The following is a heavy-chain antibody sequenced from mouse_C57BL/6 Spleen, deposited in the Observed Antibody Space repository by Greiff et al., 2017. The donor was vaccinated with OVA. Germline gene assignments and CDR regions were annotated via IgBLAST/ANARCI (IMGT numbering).Heavy chain of an antibody. V-gene: IGHV5-17*01. CDR2: ISSGSSTI. J-gene: IGHJ4*01. Sequence: EVQLVESGGGLVKPGGSLKLSCAASGFTFSDYGMHWVRQAPEKGLEWVAYISSGSSTIYYADTVQGRFTISRDNAKNTLFLQMTSLRSEDTAMYYCARSFFLYYAMDDWGQGTSVTVSS. CDR3: ARSFFLYYAMDD. CDR1: GFTFSDYG.